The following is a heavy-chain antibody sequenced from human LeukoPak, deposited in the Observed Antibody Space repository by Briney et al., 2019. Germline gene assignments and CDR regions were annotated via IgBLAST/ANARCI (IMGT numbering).Heavy chain of an antibody. Sequence: EASVKVSCKASGYTFTGYYMHWVRQAPGQGLEGMGWINPNSGGTNYAQKFQGRVTMTRDTSISTAYMELSRLRSDDTAVCYCARGAQLWPTGFDYWGQGTLVTVSS. D-gene: IGHD5-18*01. CDR2: INPNSGGT. CDR1: GYTFTGYY. J-gene: IGHJ4*02. CDR3: ARGAQLWPTGFDY. V-gene: IGHV1-2*02.